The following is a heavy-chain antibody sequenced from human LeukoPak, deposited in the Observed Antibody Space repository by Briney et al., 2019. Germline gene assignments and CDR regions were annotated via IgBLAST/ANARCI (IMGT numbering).Heavy chain of an antibody. CDR3: ATADLLAVGTTSYYFDY. D-gene: IGHD1-1*01. CDR2: FDPEDGET. Sequence: GASVKVSCKVSGYTLTELSMHWVRQAPGKGLEWMGGFDPEDGETIYAQKFQDRVTMTEDTSTDTAYMELSSLRSEDTAVYYCATADLLAVGTTSYYFDYWGQGTLVTVSS. CDR1: GYTLTELS. V-gene: IGHV1-24*01. J-gene: IGHJ4*02.